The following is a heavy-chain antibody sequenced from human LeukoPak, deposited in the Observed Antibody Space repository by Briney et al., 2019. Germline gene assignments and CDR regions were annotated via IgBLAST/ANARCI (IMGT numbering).Heavy chain of an antibody. D-gene: IGHD6-6*01. CDR1: GGSTSSYY. CDR2: IYYSGST. V-gene: IGHV4-59*01. CDR3: AREPAARPLFDY. Sequence: KPSETLSLTCTVSGGSTSSYYWSWIRQPPGKGLEWIGYIYYSGSTNYNPSLKSRVTISVDTSKNQFSLKLSSVTAADTAVYYCAREPAARPLFDYWGQGTLVTVSS. J-gene: IGHJ4*02.